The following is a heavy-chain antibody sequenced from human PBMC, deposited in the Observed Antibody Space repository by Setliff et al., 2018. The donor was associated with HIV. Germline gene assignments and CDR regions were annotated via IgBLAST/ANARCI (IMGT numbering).Heavy chain of an antibody. CDR3: ARQDIPTGYYLFDC. CDR1: GYKFTGHH. Sequence: GASVKVSCKASGYKFTGHHIQWMRQAPGQGLEWMGRINPNMGDTQYAQKFQGRIIMTRDTSINTVYMELSSLTSDDTALYYCARQDIPTGYYLFDCWGQGTQVTVSS. D-gene: IGHD3-9*01. V-gene: IGHV1-2*06. CDR2: INPNMGDT. J-gene: IGHJ4*02.